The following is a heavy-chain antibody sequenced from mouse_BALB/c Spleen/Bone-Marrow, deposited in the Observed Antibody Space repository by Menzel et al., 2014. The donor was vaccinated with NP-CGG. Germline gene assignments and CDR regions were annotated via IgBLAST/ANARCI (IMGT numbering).Heavy chain of an antibody. V-gene: IGHV1-80*01. CDR2: IYPGDGDT. CDR3: ARGGISVDY. Sequence: VQLQQSGAELVRPGSSVKISCKSSGCAFSTYWINWVKQRPGQGLEWIGQIYPGDGDTDFNGKFKGKATLTADRSSNTAYMGFSSLTSEDSAVYFCARGGISVDYWGQGTTLTVSS. J-gene: IGHJ2*01. CDR1: GCAFSTYW.